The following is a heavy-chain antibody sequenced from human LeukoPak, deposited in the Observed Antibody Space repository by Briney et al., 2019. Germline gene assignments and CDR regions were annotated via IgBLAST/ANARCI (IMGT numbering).Heavy chain of an antibody. CDR3: AREFGDYEAIDY. Sequence: GGSLRLSCAVSGFTFSSYSMNWVRQAPGKGLEWVSSMSGSIGYMDYADSVKGRFTISRDNAKNSPYLQMNSLRAEDTAVYYCAREFGDYEAIDYWGQGTLVTVSS. J-gene: IGHJ4*02. D-gene: IGHD4-17*01. CDR1: GFTFSSYS. CDR2: MSGSIGYM. V-gene: IGHV3-21*06.